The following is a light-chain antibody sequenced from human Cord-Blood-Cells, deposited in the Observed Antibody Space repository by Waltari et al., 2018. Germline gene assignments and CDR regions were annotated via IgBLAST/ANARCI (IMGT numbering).Light chain of an antibody. CDR2: EGS. CDR3: CSYAGSSTWV. Sequence: QSALTQRASVSGSPGQSITIPCTGTSRDVGSYNLLPWYQQHPGKAPKRMIYEGSKRPSGVSNRFSGSKSGNTASLTISGLQAEDEADYYCCSYAGSSTWVFGGGTKLTVL. J-gene: IGLJ3*02. CDR1: SRDVGSYNL. V-gene: IGLV2-23*01.